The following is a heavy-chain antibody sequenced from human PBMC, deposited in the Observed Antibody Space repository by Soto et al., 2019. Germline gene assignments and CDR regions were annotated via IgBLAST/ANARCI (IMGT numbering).Heavy chain of an antibody. J-gene: IGHJ6*03. CDR2: INHSGST. CDR3: ARGSWQEYSSSSGYYYYYMDV. D-gene: IGHD6-6*01. CDR1: GGSFSGYY. V-gene: IGHV4-34*01. Sequence: SETLSLTCAVYGGSFSGYYWSWIRQPPGKGLEWIGEINHSGSTNYNPSLKSRVTISVDTSKNQFSLKLSSVTAADTAVYYCARGSWQEYSSSSGYYYYYMDVWGKGTTVTVSS.